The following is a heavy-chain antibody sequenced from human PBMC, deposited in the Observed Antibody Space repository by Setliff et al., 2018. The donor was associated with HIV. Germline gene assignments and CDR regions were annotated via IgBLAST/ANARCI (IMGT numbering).Heavy chain of an antibody. CDR2: IYYNTRT. J-gene: IGHJ4*02. D-gene: IGHD3-16*01. CDR3: ARDTARLKEGTEY. CDR1: GGSISSSSFY. Sequence: SETLSLTCNVSGGSISSSSFYWAWLRQPPGKEPEWIASIYYNTRTYYNLSLRSRVTISVDTSKNLFSLKMTSVTAADTAVYYCARDTARLKEGTEYWGQGTLVTVSS. V-gene: IGHV4-39*02.